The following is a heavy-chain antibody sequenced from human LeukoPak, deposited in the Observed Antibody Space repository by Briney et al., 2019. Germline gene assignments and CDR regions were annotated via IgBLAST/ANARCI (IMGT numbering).Heavy chain of an antibody. CDR2: IYYSGST. CDR1: GGSISNYY. D-gene: IGHD5-18*01. V-gene: IGHV4-59*08. Sequence: SETLSLTCTVSGGSISNYYWSWIRQPPGKGLEWIGYIYYSGSTNYNPSLRSRVTISVDTSKIQFSLKLSSVTAADTAVYYCAATRRWLQPNLDYWGQGTLVTVSS. J-gene: IGHJ4*02. CDR3: AATRRWLQPNLDY.